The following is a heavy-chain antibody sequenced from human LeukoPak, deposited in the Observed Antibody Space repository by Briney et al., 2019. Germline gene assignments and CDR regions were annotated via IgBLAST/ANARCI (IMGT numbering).Heavy chain of an antibody. J-gene: IGHJ4*02. D-gene: IGHD5-12*01. Sequence: ASVKVSCKVSGDTLTELSMHWVRQAPGKGLEWMGWISAYNGNTNYAQKLQGRVTMTTDTSTSTAYMELRSLRSDDTAVYYCARDSGYDPYFAYWGQGTLVTVSS. V-gene: IGHV1-18*01. CDR2: ISAYNGNT. CDR1: GDTLTELS. CDR3: ARDSGYDPYFAY.